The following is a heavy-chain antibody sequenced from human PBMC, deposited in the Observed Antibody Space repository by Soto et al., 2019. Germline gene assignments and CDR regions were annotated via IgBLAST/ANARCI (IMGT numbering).Heavy chain of an antibody. CDR3: ARSDTAMVTLFDY. D-gene: IGHD5-18*01. CDR1: GYSISSGYY. CDR2: IYHGGST. V-gene: IGHV4-38-2*01. Sequence: SETLSLTCAVSGYSISSGYYWGWLRQPPGKGLEWIGSIYHGGSTYYNPSLNSRVTLSIDMTNNHVSLILNSVTAADTAVYYCARSDTAMVTLFDYWGQGTLVTVSS. J-gene: IGHJ4*02.